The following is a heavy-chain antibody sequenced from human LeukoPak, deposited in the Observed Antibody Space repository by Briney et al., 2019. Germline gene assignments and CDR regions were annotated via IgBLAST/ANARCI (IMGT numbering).Heavy chain of an antibody. CDR1: GFTFSSYW. D-gene: IGHD2-2*03. CDR2: IKQDGSEK. Sequence: GGSLRLSCAASGFTFSSYWMSWVRQAPGKGLEGVANIKQDGSEKYYVDSVKGRFTISRDNAKNSLYLQMNSLRAEDTAVYYCARLGYCSSTSCSIFLNYYYYYMDVWGKGTTVTVSS. V-gene: IGHV3-7*01. J-gene: IGHJ6*03. CDR3: ARLGYCSSTSCSIFLNYYYYYMDV.